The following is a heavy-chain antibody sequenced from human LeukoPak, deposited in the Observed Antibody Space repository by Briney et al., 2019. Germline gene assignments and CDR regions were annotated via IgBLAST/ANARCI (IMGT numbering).Heavy chain of an antibody. CDR1: GFTFSNAW. Sequence: GGSLRLSCAASGFTFSNAWMSWVRQAPGKGLEWVGRIKSKTDGGTTDYAAPVKGRFTISRDDSKNTLYLQMNSLKTEDTAVYYCTTHPKGGSYDLGYWGQGTLVTVSS. J-gene: IGHJ4*02. CDR2: IKSKTDGGTT. V-gene: IGHV3-15*01. CDR3: TTHPKGGSYDLGY. D-gene: IGHD3-22*01.